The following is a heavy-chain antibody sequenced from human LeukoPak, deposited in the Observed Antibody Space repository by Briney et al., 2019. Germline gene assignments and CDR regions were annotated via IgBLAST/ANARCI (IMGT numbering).Heavy chain of an antibody. D-gene: IGHD3/OR15-3a*01. J-gene: IGHJ4*02. CDR3: ARQTGSGLFILP. Sequence: SETLSLTCTVSGVSISSSNSYWGWIRQPPGKGLEWIGSIYYSGNTYYNASLKSQVSISIDTPKNQFSLKLTSVTAADTAVYYCARQTGSGLFILPGGQGTLVTVSS. CDR1: GVSISSSNSY. V-gene: IGHV4-39*01. CDR2: IYYSGNT.